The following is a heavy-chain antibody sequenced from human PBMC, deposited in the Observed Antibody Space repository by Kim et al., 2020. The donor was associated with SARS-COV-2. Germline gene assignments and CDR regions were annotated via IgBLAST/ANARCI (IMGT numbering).Heavy chain of an antibody. V-gene: IGHV1-18*01. J-gene: IGHJ4*02. CDR3: AGGAYGHVSFDY. D-gene: IGHD4-17*01. Sequence: YAQKVQGRFTMSTDTSTNTSYMELWSLRSDDTAMYYCAGGAYGHVSFDYWGQGTLVTVSS.